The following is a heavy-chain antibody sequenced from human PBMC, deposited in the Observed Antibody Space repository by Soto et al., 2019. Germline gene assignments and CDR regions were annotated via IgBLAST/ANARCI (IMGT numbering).Heavy chain of an antibody. CDR2: ISGSGGST. J-gene: IGHJ4*02. Sequence: EVQLLESGGGLVQPGGSLRLSCAASGFTFSSYAMSWVRQAPGKGLEWVSAISGSGGSTYYADSVKGRFTISRDNSKNTLYLQMNSPRAEDTAVYYCAKGPSYYYDSSGYSLGYWGQGTLVTVSS. V-gene: IGHV3-23*01. CDR3: AKGPSYYYDSSGYSLGY. D-gene: IGHD3-22*01. CDR1: GFTFSSYA.